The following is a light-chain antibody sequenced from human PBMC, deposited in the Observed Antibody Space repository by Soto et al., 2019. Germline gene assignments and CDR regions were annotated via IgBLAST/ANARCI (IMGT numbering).Light chain of an antibody. J-gene: IGKJ1*01. V-gene: IGKV3-20*01. CDR1: QSVSTNF. CDR3: QQYGSSRWT. CDR2: GAS. Sequence: EIVLTQSPGTLSLSPGEGATLSCRASQSVSTNFFAWYQQKPGQAPRLLIYGASTRATGIPDRFSGSGSGTDFTLTISRLEPEDFAVYYCQQYGSSRWTFGQGTKVDIK.